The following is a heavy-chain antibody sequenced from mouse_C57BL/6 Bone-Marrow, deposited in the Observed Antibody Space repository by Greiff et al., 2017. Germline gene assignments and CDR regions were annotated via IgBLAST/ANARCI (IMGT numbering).Heavy chain of an antibody. J-gene: IGHJ3*01. D-gene: IGHD4-1*01. CDR3: ARGLLGRAY. V-gene: IGHV1-64*01. CDR2: IHPNSGST. Sequence: QVQLQQPGAELVKPGASVKLSCKASGYTFTSYWMHWVKQRPGQGLEWIGMIHPNSGSTNYNEKFKSKATLTVDKSSSTAYMQLGSLTSENSAVYDCARGLLGRAYWGQGTLVTVSA. CDR1: GYTFTSYW.